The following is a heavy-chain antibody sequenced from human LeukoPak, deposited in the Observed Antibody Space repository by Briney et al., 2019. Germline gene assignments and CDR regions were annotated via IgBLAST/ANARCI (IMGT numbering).Heavy chain of an antibody. V-gene: IGHV4-61*02. CDR3: AGMYGGDSGYYYYYYYMDV. J-gene: IGHJ6*03. CDR2: LYTTGST. D-gene: IGHD4-23*01. CDR1: GGSISSGFYY. Sequence: PSQTLSLTCTVSGGSISSGFYYWSWIRQPAGKGLEWIGRLYTTGSTNYSPSLKSRVTISGDPSKNQFSLKLSSVTAADTAVYYCAGMYGGDSGYYYYYYYMDVWGKGTTVTVSS.